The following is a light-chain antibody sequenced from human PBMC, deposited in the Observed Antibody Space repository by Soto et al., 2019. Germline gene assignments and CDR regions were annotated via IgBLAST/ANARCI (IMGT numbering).Light chain of an antibody. Sequence: DIQMTQSPSTLSASVGDRVTITCRASESISDWLAWYQKKPGKAPNLLIYKASSLESGVPSRFSGSGSGTEFTLTISSLQPDDFATYCCQQYNSYSRTFCQGTKVEIK. CDR3: QQYNSYSRT. CDR1: ESISDW. CDR2: KAS. J-gene: IGKJ1*01. V-gene: IGKV1-5*03.